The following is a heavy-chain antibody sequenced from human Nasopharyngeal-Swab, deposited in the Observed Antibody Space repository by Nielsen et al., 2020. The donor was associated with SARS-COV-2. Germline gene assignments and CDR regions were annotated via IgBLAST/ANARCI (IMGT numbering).Heavy chain of an antibody. J-gene: IGHJ4*02. Sequence: ASVKVSCKASGYTFTSYAMHWVRQAPGQRLEWMGWLNAGNGNTKYSQKFQGRVTITRDTSAGTAYMELSSLRSEDTAVYYCARGIAAAGTLDYWGQGTLVTVSS. V-gene: IGHV1-3*01. CDR3: ARGIAAAGTLDY. CDR2: LNAGNGNT. CDR1: GYTFTSYA. D-gene: IGHD6-13*01.